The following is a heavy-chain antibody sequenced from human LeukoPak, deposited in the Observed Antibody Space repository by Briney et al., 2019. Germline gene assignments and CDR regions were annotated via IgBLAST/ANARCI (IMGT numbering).Heavy chain of an antibody. D-gene: IGHD6-19*01. CDR2: LSGSGITT. Sequence: GGSPRLSCAASGFTFSNSAMSWVRQAPGKGLEWVSTLSGSGITTYYADSEKGRFTISRDNSKNTLYLQMNSLRAEDTAVYYCAKGIYSSGWSYFDYWGHGTLVTVSS. CDR3: AKGIYSSGWSYFDY. CDR1: GFTFSNSA. V-gene: IGHV3-23*01. J-gene: IGHJ4*01.